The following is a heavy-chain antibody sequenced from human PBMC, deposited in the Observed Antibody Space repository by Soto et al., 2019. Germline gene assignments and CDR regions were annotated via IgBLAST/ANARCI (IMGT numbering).Heavy chain of an antibody. Sequence: SETLSLTCAVYGGSFSGYYWSWIRQPPGKGLEWIGEINHSGSTNYNPSLKSRVTISVDTSKNQFSLKLSSVTAADTAVYYCARGYSGSPGWFDPWGQGTLVTVSS. D-gene: IGHD1-26*01. CDR2: INHSGST. J-gene: IGHJ5*02. V-gene: IGHV4-34*01. CDR3: ARGYSGSPGWFDP. CDR1: GGSFSGYY.